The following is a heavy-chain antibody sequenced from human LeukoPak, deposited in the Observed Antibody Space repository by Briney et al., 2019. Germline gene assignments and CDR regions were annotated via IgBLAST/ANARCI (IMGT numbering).Heavy chain of an antibody. J-gene: IGHJ4*02. V-gene: IGHV4-59*12. D-gene: IGHD3-16*02. CDR1: GGSISSYY. CDR2: IYYSGST. CDR3: ARGRLTYDYVWGSYRPPGLPFDY. Sequence: SETLSLTCTVSGGSISSYYWSWIRQPPGKGLEWIGYIYYSGSTNYNPSLKSRVTISVDTSKNQFSLKLSSVTAADTAVYYCARGRLTYDYVWGSYRPPGLPFDYWGQGTLVTVSS.